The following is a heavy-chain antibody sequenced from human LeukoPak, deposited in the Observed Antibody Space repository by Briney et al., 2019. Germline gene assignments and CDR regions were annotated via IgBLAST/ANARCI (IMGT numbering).Heavy chain of an antibody. CDR1: GYSISSGYY. CDR3: ARVENILTGQGLRWSYFDY. D-gene: IGHD3-9*01. Sequence: SETLSLTCTVSGYSISSGYYWGWIRQPPGKGLEWIGSIYRNGSTYYNPSLKSRLTISVDTSKNQFSLKLSSVTAADTAMYYCARVENILTGQGLRWSYFDYWGQGTLVTVSS. CDR2: IYRNGST. J-gene: IGHJ4*02. V-gene: IGHV4-38-2*02.